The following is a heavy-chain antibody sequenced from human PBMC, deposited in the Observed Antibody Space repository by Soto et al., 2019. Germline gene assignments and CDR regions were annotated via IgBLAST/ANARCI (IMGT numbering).Heavy chain of an antibody. J-gene: IGHJ6*02. V-gene: IGHV1-69*12. Sequence: QVQVVQSGAEVKKPGSSVKVSCKASGGSFSNYGISWVRQAPGQGLEWMGGIIPVFGTRHYAQKFQDRVTITADESTSTVYMEVSCLTSEDTAVYYCARGDATKIVVTTYYGLDVWGQGTTVTVSS. D-gene: IGHD3-22*01. CDR1: GGSFSNYG. CDR2: IIPVFGTR. CDR3: ARGDATKIVVTTYYGLDV.